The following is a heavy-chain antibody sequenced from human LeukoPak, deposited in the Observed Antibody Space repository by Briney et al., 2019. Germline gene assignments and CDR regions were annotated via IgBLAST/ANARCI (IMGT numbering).Heavy chain of an antibody. Sequence: SGTLSLTCTVSGGSLTSTSSFWGWIRQSPGKGLEWIGSISYPARTYYNPSLKTRITMSLDASKNQFSLRLDSVTAAATALYFCASPGSGYYYAADWGQGPLVTVSS. CDR1: GGSLTSTSSF. CDR2: ISYPART. CDR3: ASPGSGYYYAAD. J-gene: IGHJ4*02. D-gene: IGHD3-22*01. V-gene: IGHV4-39*01.